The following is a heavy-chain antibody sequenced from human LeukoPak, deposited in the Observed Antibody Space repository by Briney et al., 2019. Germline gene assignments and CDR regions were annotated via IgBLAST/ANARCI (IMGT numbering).Heavy chain of an antibody. J-gene: IGHJ3*02. CDR2: IATSSDYI. V-gene: IGHV3-21*06. CDR1: GFTFSSYW. D-gene: IGHD3-10*01. Sequence: PGGSLRLSCAASGFTFSSYWMHWIRQAPGKGLEWVSSIATSSDYIYYAGSLKGRFTISRDNAKNSLYLHMNSLRPDDTAVYYCARGRSITILRGVAISDGFDIWGLGTKVTVS. CDR3: ARGRSITILRGVAISDGFDI.